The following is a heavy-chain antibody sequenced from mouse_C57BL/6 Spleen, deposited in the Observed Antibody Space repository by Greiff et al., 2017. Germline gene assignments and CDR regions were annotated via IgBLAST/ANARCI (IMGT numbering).Heavy chain of an antibody. CDR2: IHPNSGST. CDR1: GYTFTSYW. CDR3: AKTITTVDYYYAMDY. D-gene: IGHD1-1*01. Sequence: QVQLQQPGAELVKPGASVKLSCTASGYTFTSYWMHWVKQRPGQGLEWIGMIHPNSGSTNYNEKFKSKATLTVDKSASPAYMQLSSLTSEDSAGYYCAKTITTVDYYYAMDYWGQGTSVTVSS. V-gene: IGHV1-64*01. J-gene: IGHJ4*01.